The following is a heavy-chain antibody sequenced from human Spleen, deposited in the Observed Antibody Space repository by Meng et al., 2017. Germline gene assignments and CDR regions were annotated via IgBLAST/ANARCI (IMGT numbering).Heavy chain of an antibody. Sequence: DPLVQPGAEVKTPGASLKVSCMASGYTFTTYAMHGVRQAPGQRLEWMGWINTGNGNTKYSQKFQDRVTITRDTSASTAYMELSSLRSEDTAVYFCATSAYSSSHYRVDYWGQGALVTVSS. D-gene: IGHD6-13*01. CDR1: GYTFTTYA. CDR3: ATSAYSSSHYRVDY. CDR2: INTGNGNT. V-gene: IGHV1-3*04. J-gene: IGHJ4*02.